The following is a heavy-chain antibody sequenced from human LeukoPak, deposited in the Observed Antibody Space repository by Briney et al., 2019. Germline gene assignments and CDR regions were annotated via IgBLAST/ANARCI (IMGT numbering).Heavy chain of an antibody. CDR3: AKVYDSSGYYDDAFDI. CDR2: ISGSGGST. CDR1: GFTFSSYA. J-gene: IGHJ3*02. V-gene: IGHV3-23*01. Sequence: GGSLRLSCAAPGFTFSSYAMSWVRQAPGKGLEWVSAISGSGGSTYYADSVKGRFTISRDNSKNTLYLQMNSLRAEDTAVYYCAKVYDSSGYYDDAFDIWGQGTMVTVSS. D-gene: IGHD3-22*01.